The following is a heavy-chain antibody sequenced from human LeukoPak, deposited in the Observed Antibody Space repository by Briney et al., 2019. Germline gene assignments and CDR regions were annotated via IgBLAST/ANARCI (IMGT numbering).Heavy chain of an antibody. J-gene: IGHJ4*02. CDR1: GGSISSGGYY. Sequence: SQTLSLTCTVSGGSISSGGYYWSWIRQHPGKGLEWIGYIYYSGSTNYNPSLKSRVTISVDMSKNQFSLKLTSVTAADTAVYYCARAPAVAGAYNFDYWGQGTLVTVSS. V-gene: IGHV4-31*03. CDR3: ARAPAVAGAYNFDY. CDR2: IYYSGST. D-gene: IGHD6-19*01.